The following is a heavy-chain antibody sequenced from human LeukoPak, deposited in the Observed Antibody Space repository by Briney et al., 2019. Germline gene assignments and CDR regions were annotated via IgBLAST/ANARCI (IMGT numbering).Heavy chain of an antibody. CDR3: GTWGGGGTTNPKNYFDY. Sequence: GGSLRLSCTASGYTLSSYEMSWMRQAPGKGLEWVSSIDYSGGSTHYADSVMGRFTISRDNSKNTLYLQLNSLRAEDTAVYYCGTWGGGGTTNPKNYFDYWGQGTLVTVSS. J-gene: IGHJ4*02. D-gene: IGHD1-1*01. CDR2: IDYSGGST. V-gene: IGHV3-23*01. CDR1: GYTLSSYE.